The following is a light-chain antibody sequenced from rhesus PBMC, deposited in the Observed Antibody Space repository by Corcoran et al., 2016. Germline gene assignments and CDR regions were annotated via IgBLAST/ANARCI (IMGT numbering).Light chain of an antibody. Sequence: DIQMTQSPSSLSASVGDRVTITCRASENVNNSINWYQQKQGKAPNLLIYKASTLQSGVPSRFSGSGAGTDYTFTISSLQPEDVATYYCQHGYCTPLTFGGGTKVEIK. CDR1: ENVNNS. CDR2: KAS. CDR3: QHGYCTPLT. J-gene: IGKJ4*01. V-gene: IGKV1-74*01.